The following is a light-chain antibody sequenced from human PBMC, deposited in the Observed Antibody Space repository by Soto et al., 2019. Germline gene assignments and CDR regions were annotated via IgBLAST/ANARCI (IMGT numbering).Light chain of an antibody. CDR1: QGISSA. CDR2: DAS. Sequence: AIPLTQSPSSLSASVGDRVTITCRASQGISSALAWYQQKPGKAPKLLIYDASSLESGVPSRFSGSGSATDFTLTISSLQPEDCATYYCQQFNSYPPFTFGPGTKVDIK. V-gene: IGKV1-13*02. J-gene: IGKJ3*01. CDR3: QQFNSYPPFT.